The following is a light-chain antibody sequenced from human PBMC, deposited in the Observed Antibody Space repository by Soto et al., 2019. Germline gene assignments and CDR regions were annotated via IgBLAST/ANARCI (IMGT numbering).Light chain of an antibody. J-gene: IGKJ1*01. CDR3: KQYDNWPRT. CDR1: QSVSSN. Sequence: EIVMTQSPATLSVSPGERATLSCRASQSVSSNLAWYQQKPGQAPRLLIYGASTRATGIPARFSGSGSGTEFTLTISGLQSEDFAVYYCKQYDNWPRTFGQGTKV. CDR2: GAS. V-gene: IGKV3-15*01.